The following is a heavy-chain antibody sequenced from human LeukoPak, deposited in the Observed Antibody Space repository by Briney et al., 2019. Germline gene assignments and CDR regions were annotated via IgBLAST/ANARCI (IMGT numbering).Heavy chain of an antibody. J-gene: IGHJ4*02. CDR2: IYYSGTT. D-gene: IGHD1-26*01. CDR1: GGSFSTYY. Sequence: SETLSLTCTVSGGSFSTYYWSWIRQPPGKGLEWIGYIYYSGTTNYNPPLKSRVTISVDTSKNHFSLKLSSVTAADTAVYYCARHETGSYYNYWGPGTLVTV. V-gene: IGHV4-59*08. CDR3: ARHETGSYYNY.